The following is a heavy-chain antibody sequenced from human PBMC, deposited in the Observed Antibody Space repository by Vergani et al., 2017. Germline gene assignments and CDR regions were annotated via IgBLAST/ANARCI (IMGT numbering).Heavy chain of an antibody. Sequence: QVQLVQSGAEVKKPGSSVQVSCKSSGGTFSSYAISWVRQAPGQGLEWMGGIIPIFGTATYAKQFQGRVTISADKSTSTAYMELSSLRSEYTAVYYCATDGSGSHWFDPWGQGTLVTVSS. CDR1: GGTFSSYA. CDR3: ATDGSGSHWFDP. D-gene: IGHD3-10*01. V-gene: IGHV1-69*06. J-gene: IGHJ5*02. CDR2: IIPIFGTA.